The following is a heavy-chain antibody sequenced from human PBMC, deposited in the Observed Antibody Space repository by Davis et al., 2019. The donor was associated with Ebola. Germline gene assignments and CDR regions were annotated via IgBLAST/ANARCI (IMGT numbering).Heavy chain of an antibody. CDR2: ISSSSSYI. CDR1: GFTFSSYS. V-gene: IGHV3-21*01. D-gene: IGHD2-21*02. Sequence: GESLKISCAASGFTFSSYSMNWVRQAPGKGLEWVSSISSSSSYIYYADSVKGRFTISRDNAKNSLYLQMNSLRAEDTAVYYCARDETYCGGDCYSESFDYWGQGTLVTVSS. CDR3: ARDETYCGGDCYSESFDY. J-gene: IGHJ4*02.